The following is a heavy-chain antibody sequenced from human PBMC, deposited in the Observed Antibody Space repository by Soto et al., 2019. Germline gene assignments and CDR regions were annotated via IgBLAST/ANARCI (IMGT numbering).Heavy chain of an antibody. CDR3: ARRTSFDY. J-gene: IGHJ4*02. Sequence: GGSLRLSCAASGFTFSSYAMHWVRQAPGKGLEWVAVISYDGSNKYYADSVKGRFTISRDNPKNTLYLQMNSLRAEDTAVYYCARRTSFDYWGQGTLVTVSS. CDR2: ISYDGSNK. V-gene: IGHV3-30-3*01. CDR1: GFTFSSYA. D-gene: IGHD2-2*01.